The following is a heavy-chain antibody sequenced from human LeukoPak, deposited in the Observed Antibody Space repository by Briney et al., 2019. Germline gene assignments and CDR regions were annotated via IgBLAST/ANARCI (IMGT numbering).Heavy chain of an antibody. J-gene: IGHJ4*02. D-gene: IGHD3-10*01. CDR3: ARYPLWFGGSYFDY. CDR1: GGSISSGDYY. V-gene: IGHV4-30-4*01. CDR2: IYYSGST. Sequence: PSETLSLTCTVSGGSISSGDYYWSWIRQPLGKGLEWIGYIYYSGSTYYNPSLKSRVTISVDTSKNQFSLKLSSVTAADTAVYYCARYPLWFGGSYFDYWGQGTLVTVSS.